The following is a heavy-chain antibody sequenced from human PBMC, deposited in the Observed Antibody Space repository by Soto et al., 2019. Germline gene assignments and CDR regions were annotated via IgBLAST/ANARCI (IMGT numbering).Heavy chain of an antibody. V-gene: IGHV3-11*06. CDR1: GFTFSDYY. J-gene: IGHJ5*02. CDR3: ARVEDPDP. CDR2: ISSGGRFT. Sequence: GGSLRLSCVASGFTFSDYYMSWIRQAPGKGLEWISYISSGGRFTKYADSVKGRFTISRDDAKNSLFLQMNSLRADDTAVHYCARVEDPDPWGPGTLVTVYS.